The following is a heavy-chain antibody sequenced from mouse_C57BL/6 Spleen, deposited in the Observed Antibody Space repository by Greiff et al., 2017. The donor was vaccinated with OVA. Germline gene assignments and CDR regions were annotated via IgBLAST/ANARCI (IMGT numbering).Heavy chain of an antibody. D-gene: IGHD2-1*01. V-gene: IGHV1-82*01. CDR1: GYAFSSSW. J-gene: IGHJ3*01. Sequence: LVESGPELVKPGASVKISCKASGYAFSSSWMNWVKQRPGKGLEWIGRIYPGDGDTNYNGKFKGKATLTADKSSSTAYMQLSSLTSEDSAVYFCARARSYGNYGFAYWGQGTLVTVSA. CDR2: IYPGDGDT. CDR3: ARARSYGNYGFAY.